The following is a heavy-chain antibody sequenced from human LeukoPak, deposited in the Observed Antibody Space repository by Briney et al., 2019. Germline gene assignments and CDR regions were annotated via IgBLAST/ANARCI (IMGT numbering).Heavy chain of an antibody. J-gene: IGHJ4*02. CDR3: ARGKYCGSTSCPRYFDY. Sequence: PSETLSLPCAVYGGSFSGYYWSWIRQPPGKGLEWIGEINHSGSTNYNPSLKSRVTISVDTSKNQFSLKLSSVTAADTAVYYCARGKYCGSTSCPRYFDYWGQGTLLTVSS. CDR2: INHSGST. V-gene: IGHV4-34*01. CDR1: GGSFSGYY. D-gene: IGHD2-2*01.